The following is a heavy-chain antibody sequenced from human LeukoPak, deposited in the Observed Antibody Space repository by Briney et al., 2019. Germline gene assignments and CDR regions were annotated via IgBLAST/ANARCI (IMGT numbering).Heavy chain of an antibody. D-gene: IGHD6-13*01. CDR3: ARGSLSSRYAFDI. CDR1: GYTFTSNA. Sequence: ASVKVSCKASGYTFTSNAMNWVRQAPGQGLEWMGWINTNTGNPTFAQGFTGRFVFSLDTSVSTAYLQISSLRAEDTALYYCARGSLSSRYAFDIWGQGTMVTVSS. V-gene: IGHV7-4-1*02. CDR2: INTNTGNP. J-gene: IGHJ3*02.